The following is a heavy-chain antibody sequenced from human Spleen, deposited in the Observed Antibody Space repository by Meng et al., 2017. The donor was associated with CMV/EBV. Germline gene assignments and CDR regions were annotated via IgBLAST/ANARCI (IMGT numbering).Heavy chain of an antibody. CDR2: ISPYNGNT. Sequence: FTSHGISWVRQAPGKGLGWMGWISPYNGNTSHLQKLQGRVTLTTETSKNTAYMELRSLRSDDTAIYYCARDPEKPPTAYFAMFTLTDHWGQGTLVTVSS. J-gene: IGHJ4*02. CDR1: FTSHG. V-gene: IGHV1-18*01. CDR3: ARDPEKPPTAYFAMFTLTDH. D-gene: IGHD2-21*02.